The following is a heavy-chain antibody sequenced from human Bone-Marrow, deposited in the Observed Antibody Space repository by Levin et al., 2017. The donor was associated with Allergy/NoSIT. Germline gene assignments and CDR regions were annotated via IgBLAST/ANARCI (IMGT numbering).Heavy chain of an antibody. J-gene: IGHJ4*02. CDR3: STFADY. Sequence: GGSLRLSCAASGFTFSSYWMHWVRQAPGKGLEWVANIKHDGSKTYYADSVRGRFTISRDNAKNSLYLQMNSLRAEDTAVYYCSTFADYWAQGTLATGSS. D-gene: IGHD3-16*01. V-gene: IGHV3-7*02. CDR1: GFTFSSYW. CDR2: IKHDGSKT.